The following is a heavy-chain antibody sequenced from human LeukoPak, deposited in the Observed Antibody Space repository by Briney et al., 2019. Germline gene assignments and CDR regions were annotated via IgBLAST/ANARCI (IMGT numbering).Heavy chain of an antibody. CDR3: ARGGGGDYYDSSGYPDY. D-gene: IGHD3-22*01. CDR2: LNPNSGNT. Sequence: ASVKVSCKASGYTFTSYDINWVRQATGHGLEWMGWLNPNSGNTGYAQKFQGRVTMTRNTSISTAYMELSSLRSEDTAVYYCARGGGGDYYDSSGYPDYWGQGTLVTVSS. CDR1: GYTFTSYD. V-gene: IGHV1-8*01. J-gene: IGHJ4*02.